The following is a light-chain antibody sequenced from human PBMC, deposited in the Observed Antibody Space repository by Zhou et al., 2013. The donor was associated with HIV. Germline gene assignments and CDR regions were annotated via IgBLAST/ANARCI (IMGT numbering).Light chain of an antibody. CDR2: GSS. V-gene: IGKV3-20*01. CDR3: QQYEF. J-gene: IGKJ5*01. Sequence: EIVLTQSPGTLSLSPGERATLSCRASQSVSSSYLAWYQQKPGQAPRLLFYGSSIRATGIPDRFSGSGSGTDGSLTISRLEAEDFAVYYCQQYEFFGQGTRLEMK. CDR1: QSVSSSY.